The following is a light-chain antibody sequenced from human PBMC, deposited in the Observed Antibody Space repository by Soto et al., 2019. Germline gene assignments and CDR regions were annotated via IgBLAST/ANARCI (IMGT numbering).Light chain of an antibody. V-gene: IGLV1-44*01. J-gene: IGLJ2*01. CDR1: SYNIGSNT. CDR2: SNN. CDR3: AAWDDSLNGVV. Sequence: QSVLTQPPSASGTPGQRVTISCSGSSYNIGSNTVNWYQQLPGTAPKRLIYSNNQRPSGVPDRFSGSKSGTSASLAISGLQSEDEADYYCAAWDDSLNGVVFGGGTQLTVL.